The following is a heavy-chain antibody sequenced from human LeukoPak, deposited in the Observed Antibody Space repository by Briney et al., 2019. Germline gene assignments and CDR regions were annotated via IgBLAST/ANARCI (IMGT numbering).Heavy chain of an antibody. CDR3: ARKPYDILTGYLAFDI. V-gene: IGHV3-11*03. D-gene: IGHD3-9*01. CDR2: LSSSSSYT. Sequence: GGSLRLSWAASGXTFSDYYVSWIRQAPGKGLEWVSYLSSSSSYTNYADSVKGRFTISRDNAKNSLYLQMNSLRAEDTAVYYCARKPYDILTGYLAFDIWGQGTMVTVSS. CDR1: GXTFSDYY. J-gene: IGHJ3*02.